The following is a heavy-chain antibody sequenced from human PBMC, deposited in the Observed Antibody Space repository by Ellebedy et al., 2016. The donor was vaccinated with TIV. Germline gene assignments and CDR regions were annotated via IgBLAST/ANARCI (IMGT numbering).Heavy chain of an antibody. CDR3: TRGGSYFLFDY. CDR1: GFTVADYT. Sequence: PGGSLRLSCAASGFTVADYTMHWVRQAPGKGLEWLSLISYDGSTYYADSVKGRFAISRDNSKHSLYLQMSSLRTEDTALYYCTRGGSYFLFDYWGQGTLVTVSS. CDR2: ISYDGST. J-gene: IGHJ4*02. V-gene: IGHV3-43*01. D-gene: IGHD1-26*01.